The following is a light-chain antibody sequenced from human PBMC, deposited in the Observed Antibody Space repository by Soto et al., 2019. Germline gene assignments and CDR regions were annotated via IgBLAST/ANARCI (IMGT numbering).Light chain of an antibody. CDR1: QSVSSN. CDR2: GAS. V-gene: IGKV3-15*01. J-gene: IGKJ2*01. CDR3: QQYNNCSFRYT. Sequence: EIVMTQSPATLSVSPWERATRSCMASQSVSSNLAWYQQKPGQAPRLLIYGASTRATGIPARFSGSGSGTEFTHTISSLQSEDFAVYYCQQYNNCSFRYTFRQRTKLEI.